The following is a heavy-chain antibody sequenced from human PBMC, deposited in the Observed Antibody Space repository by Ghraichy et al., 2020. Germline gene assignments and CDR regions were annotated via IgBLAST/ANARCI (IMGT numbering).Heavy chain of an antibody. CDR2: ISDSGNI. Sequence: SETLSLTCAVYGGSLSGYYWSWIRQPPGKGLEWIGEISDSGNINYNPSLKSRVTIAPDTSKNQFSLKLNSVTAADTAVYFCTRGRGIAVWGQGTLVTVSS. CDR1: GGSLSGYY. V-gene: IGHV4-34*01. CDR3: TRGRGIAV. D-gene: IGHD6-19*01. J-gene: IGHJ4*02.